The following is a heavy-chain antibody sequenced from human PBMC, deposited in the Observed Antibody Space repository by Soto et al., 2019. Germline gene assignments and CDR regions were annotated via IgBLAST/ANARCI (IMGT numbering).Heavy chain of an antibody. CDR1: GGSINFYY. J-gene: IGHJ4*02. V-gene: IGHV4-59*08. CDR2: IYYRGNT. D-gene: IGHD3-9*01. Sequence: SETLSLTCTVSGGSINFYYWSWIRQPPGKGLEWIGSIYYRGNTNYNPSFKSRVTISVDTSKNQFSLRLNSVTAADTAVYYCARHPGYYDVLTGYSTYYFDSWGQGTLVTVPQ. CDR3: ARHPGYYDVLTGYSTYYFDS.